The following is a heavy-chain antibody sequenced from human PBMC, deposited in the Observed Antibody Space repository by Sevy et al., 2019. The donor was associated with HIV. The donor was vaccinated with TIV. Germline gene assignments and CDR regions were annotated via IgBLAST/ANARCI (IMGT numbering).Heavy chain of an antibody. CDR3: ARHSRHGFSVNFDY. CDR2: IYYSGNT. CDR1: GGSIRSSYYF. V-gene: IGHV4-39*01. Sequence: SETLSLTCTVSGGSIRSSYYFWGWIRQPPGKGLEWIGSIYYSGNTYYNPSLKSRVTISVDTSKNQFSLKLSSVTAADTAVYYCARHSRHGFSVNFDYWGQGTLVTVSS. D-gene: IGHD3-10*01. J-gene: IGHJ4*02.